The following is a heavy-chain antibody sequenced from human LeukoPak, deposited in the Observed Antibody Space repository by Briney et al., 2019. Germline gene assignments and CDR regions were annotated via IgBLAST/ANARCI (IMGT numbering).Heavy chain of an antibody. J-gene: IGHJ4*02. CDR1: GGSISSSSYY. Sequence: SETLSLTCTVSGGSISSSSYYWGWIRQPPGKRLEWIGSIYYRGSTYYNPSLKSRVTISVDTSKNQFSLKLSSVTAADTAVYYCARRGGYNEVDYWGQGTLVTVSS. D-gene: IGHD5-24*01. V-gene: IGHV4-39*01. CDR3: ARRGGYNEVDY. CDR2: IYYRGST.